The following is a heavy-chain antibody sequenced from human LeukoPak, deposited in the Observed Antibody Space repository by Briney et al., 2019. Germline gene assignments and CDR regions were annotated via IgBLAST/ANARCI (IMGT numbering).Heavy chain of an antibody. Sequence: SETLSLTCTVSGGSISSSSYYWGWIRQPPGKGLEWIGSIYYSGSTYYNPSLKSRVTISVDTSKNQFSLKLSSVTAADTAVYYCARAIGAIVVTAPFHPWGQGTLVTVSS. J-gene: IGHJ5*02. CDR1: GGSISSSSYY. D-gene: IGHD2-21*02. CDR3: ARAIGAIVVTAPFHP. CDR2: IYYSGST. V-gene: IGHV4-39*07.